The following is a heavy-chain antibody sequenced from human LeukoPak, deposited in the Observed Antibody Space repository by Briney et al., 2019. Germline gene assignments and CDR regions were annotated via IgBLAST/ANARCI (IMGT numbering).Heavy chain of an antibody. J-gene: IGHJ4*02. CDR3: ARSTYSGSYLVS. CDR1: GFTFNSYW. V-gene: IGHV3-74*01. Sequence: GSLRLSCAASGFTFNSYWMHWVRQAPGKGLVWVSHINGDGSRTAYADSVKGRFTTSRDNAKNTLYLQVNSLRDEDTAVYYCARSTYSGSYLVSWGQGTLVTVSS. CDR2: INGDGSRT. D-gene: IGHD1-26*01.